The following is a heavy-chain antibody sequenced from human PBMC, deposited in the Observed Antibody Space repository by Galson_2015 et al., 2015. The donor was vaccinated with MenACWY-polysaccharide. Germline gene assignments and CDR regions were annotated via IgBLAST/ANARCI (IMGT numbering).Heavy chain of an antibody. Sequence: RINADGSATGYADSVRGRFTISRDNAKNTLYLEMNSLRAEDTAVYYCTKAGAKYCRGSSCYFNWFDPWGQGTLVTVSS. CDR3: TKAGAKYCRGSSCYFNWFDP. V-gene: IGHV3-74*01. CDR2: INADGSAT. J-gene: IGHJ5*02. D-gene: IGHD2-15*01.